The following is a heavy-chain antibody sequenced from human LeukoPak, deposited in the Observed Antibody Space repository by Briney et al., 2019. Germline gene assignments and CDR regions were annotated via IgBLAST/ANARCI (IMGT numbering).Heavy chain of an antibody. V-gene: IGHV1-8*01. CDR3: ARGQGDERWELLWNYYYYGMDV. CDR2: MNPNSGNT. J-gene: IGHJ6*02. D-gene: IGHD1-26*01. Sequence: ASVKVSCKASGYTFTSYDINWVRQATGQGLEWMGWMNPNSGNTGYAQKFQGRVTMTRNTSISTAYMELSSPRSEDTAVYYCARGQGDERWELLWNYYYYGMDVWGQGTTVTVSS. CDR1: GYTFTSYD.